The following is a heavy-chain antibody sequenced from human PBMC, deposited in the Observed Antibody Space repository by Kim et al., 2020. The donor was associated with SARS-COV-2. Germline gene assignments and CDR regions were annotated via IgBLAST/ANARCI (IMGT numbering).Heavy chain of an antibody. CDR1: GFTFSGFA. CDR2: IRSNASNN. Sequence: GGSLRLSCAASGFTFSGFAMHWVRQASGKGLEWVARIRSNASNNDYAYSVSVRVTITSDSADKTPSLQLHIHSPKDTAMYDCASVRVPGTTLAYWDS. CDR3: ASVRVPGTTLAYWDS. V-gene: IGHV3-30-3*01. J-gene: IGHJ5*01. D-gene: IGHD1-7*01.